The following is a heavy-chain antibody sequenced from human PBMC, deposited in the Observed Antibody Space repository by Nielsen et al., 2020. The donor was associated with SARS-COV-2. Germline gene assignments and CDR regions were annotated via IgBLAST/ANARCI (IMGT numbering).Heavy chain of an antibody. D-gene: IGHD3-10*01. CDR2: IYSGGST. J-gene: IGHJ3*02. CDR1: GFTFSSYS. CDR3: ARGFGNAFDI. Sequence: GESLKISCAASGFTFSSYSMNWVRQAPGKGLEWVSVIYSGGSTYYADSVKGRFTISRDNSKNTLYLQMNSLRDEDTAVYYCARGFGNAFDIWGQGTMVTVSS. V-gene: IGHV3-66*01.